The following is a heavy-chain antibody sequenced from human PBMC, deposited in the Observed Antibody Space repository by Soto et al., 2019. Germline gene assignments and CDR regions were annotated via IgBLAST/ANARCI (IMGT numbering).Heavy chain of an antibody. V-gene: IGHV4-30-2*01. CDR1: GGSISSGGYS. Sequence: QLQLQESGSGLVRPSQTLSLTCAVSGGSISSGGYSWNWIRQPPGKGLEWIGYIYHSGSTLYNPSLKRRVXXXVXXSKNQFSLKLTSVTAADTAVYYCARDLLEGNWFDPWGQGTLVTVSS. CDR2: IYHSGST. CDR3: ARDLLEGNWFDP. J-gene: IGHJ5*02. D-gene: IGHD2-15*01.